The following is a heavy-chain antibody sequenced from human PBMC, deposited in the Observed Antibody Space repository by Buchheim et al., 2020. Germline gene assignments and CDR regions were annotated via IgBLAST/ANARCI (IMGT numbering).Heavy chain of an antibody. CDR3: AKDFPSYPYYFDY. Sequence: EVQLSESGGGLGQPGGSLRLSCAASGFTFSTYAMSWVRQAPGKGLEWVSTISDDGDITYYVDSVKGRFTISRDNSKDSLYLQMNSLRAEDTAIYHCAKDFPSYPYYFDYWGQGTL. CDR1: GFTFSTYA. J-gene: IGHJ4*02. D-gene: IGHD6-6*01. V-gene: IGHV3-23*01. CDR2: ISDDGDIT.